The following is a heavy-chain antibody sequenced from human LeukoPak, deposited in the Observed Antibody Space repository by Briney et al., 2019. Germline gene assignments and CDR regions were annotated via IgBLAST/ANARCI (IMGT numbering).Heavy chain of an antibody. V-gene: IGHV3-11*04. CDR2: ISSSGSTI. J-gene: IGHJ6*03. CDR3: ASVEGYCSSTSCYKDYYYYMDV. CDR1: GFTFSDYY. D-gene: IGHD2-2*02. Sequence: GGSLRLSCAASGFTFSDYYMSWIRQAPGKGLEWVSYISSSGSTIYYADSVKGRFTISRDNAKNSLYLQMNSLRAEDTAVYYCASVEGYCSSTSCYKDYYYYMDVWGKGTTVTVSS.